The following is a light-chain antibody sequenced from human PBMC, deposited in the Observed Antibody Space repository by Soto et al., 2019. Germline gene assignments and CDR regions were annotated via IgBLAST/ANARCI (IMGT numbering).Light chain of an antibody. V-gene: IGLV2-14*01. CDR1: SNDVGGYNY. CDR3: SSYTSSSTLV. Sequence: QSVLTQPASVSGSPGQSITISCTGASNDVGGYNYVSWYQQHPGKAPKVIIYEVSSRPSGVSTRFSGSKSGNTASLTISGLQAEDEADYYCSSYTSSSTLVFGGGTKVTVL. J-gene: IGLJ3*02. CDR2: EVS.